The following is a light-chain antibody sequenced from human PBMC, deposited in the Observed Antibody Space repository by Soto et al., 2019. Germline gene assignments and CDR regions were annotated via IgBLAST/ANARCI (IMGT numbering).Light chain of an antibody. V-gene: IGKV2-24*01. CDR2: NIS. CDR3: MQATQFPYT. J-gene: IGKJ2*01. CDR1: QSLVHSDGNTY. Sequence: DIVMTQTPLSSPVTLGQPASISCRSSQSLVHSDGNTYLSWLQQRPGQPPRLLIYNISNRFSGVPDRFRGSGAVTDFTLKISRVEAEDVGLYYCMQATQFPYTFGQGTKLEIK.